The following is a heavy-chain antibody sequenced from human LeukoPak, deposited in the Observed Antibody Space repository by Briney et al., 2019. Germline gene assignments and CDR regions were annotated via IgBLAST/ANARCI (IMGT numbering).Heavy chain of an antibody. J-gene: IGHJ3*02. D-gene: IGHD3-22*01. CDR3: ASRPEYYYDSSGYPPEDAFDI. Sequence: ASVKVSCKASGYTFTSYDTNWVRQATGQGLEWMGWMNPNSGYTGYAQKFQGRVTMTRNTSISTAYMELSSLRSEDTAVYYCASRPEYYYDSSGYPPEDAFDIWGQGTMVTVSS. CDR1: GYTFTSYD. CDR2: MNPNSGYT. V-gene: IGHV1-8*01.